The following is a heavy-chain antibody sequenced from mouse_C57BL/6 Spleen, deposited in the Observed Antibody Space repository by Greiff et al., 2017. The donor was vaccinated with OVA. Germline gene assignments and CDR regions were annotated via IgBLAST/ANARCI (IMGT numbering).Heavy chain of an antibody. Sequence: QVQLKESGAELAKPGASVKLSCKASGYTFTSYWMHWVKQRPGQGLEWIGYINPSSGYTKYNQKFKDKATLTADKSSSTAYMQLSSLTYEDSAVYYCARSHGSSYWYFDVWGTGTTVTVSS. CDR1: GYTFTSYW. J-gene: IGHJ1*03. CDR3: ARSHGSSYWYFDV. V-gene: IGHV1-7*01. D-gene: IGHD1-1*01. CDR2: INPSSGYT.